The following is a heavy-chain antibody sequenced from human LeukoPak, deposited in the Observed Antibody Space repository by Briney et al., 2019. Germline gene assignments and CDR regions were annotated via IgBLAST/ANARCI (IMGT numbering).Heavy chain of an antibody. J-gene: IGHJ4*02. Sequence: GGSLRLSCAASGFTFSSYAMSWVRQAPGKGLEWVSAISGSGGSTYYADSVKGRFTISRDNSKNTLYLQMNSLRPDDTAVYYCARDARGGIVTPEYWGQGTLVTVSS. CDR1: GFTFSSYA. D-gene: IGHD1-26*01. V-gene: IGHV3-23*01. CDR3: ARDARGGIVTPEY. CDR2: ISGSGGST.